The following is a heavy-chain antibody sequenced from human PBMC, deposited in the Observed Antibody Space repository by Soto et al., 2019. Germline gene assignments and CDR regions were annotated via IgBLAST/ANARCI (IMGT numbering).Heavy chain of an antibody. CDR2: ISGSGGSR. CDR3: AKVDYGDYGDYLDV. D-gene: IGHD4-17*01. J-gene: IGHJ6*03. V-gene: IGHV3-23*01. CDR1: GFTFSSYA. Sequence: GGSLRLSCAASGFTFSSYAMSWVRQAPGKGLEWVSAISGSGGSRDYADSVKGRFTISRDNSKNTLDVQMNSLRADDTAVYYCAKVDYGDYGDYLDVWGKGTTVTVSS.